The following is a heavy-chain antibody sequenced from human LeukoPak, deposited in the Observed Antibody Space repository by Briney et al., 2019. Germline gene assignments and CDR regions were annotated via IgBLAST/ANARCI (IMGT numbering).Heavy chain of an antibody. CDR1: GGSITSRRYY. J-gene: IGHJ4*02. Sequence: SETLSPTCPVSGGSITSRRYYWGWIRQPPGKGLEWIGSIYYSGSTYYNPSLKSRVTISVDTSKNQSSLKLSSVTAADTAVYYCTRHRYFYVWGQGTLVIV. CDR2: IYYSGST. V-gene: IGHV4-39*01. D-gene: IGHD5/OR15-5a*01. CDR3: TRHRYFYV.